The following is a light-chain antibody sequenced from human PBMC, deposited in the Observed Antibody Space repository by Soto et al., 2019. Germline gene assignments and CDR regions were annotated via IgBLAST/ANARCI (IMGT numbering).Light chain of an antibody. CDR2: EVT. J-gene: IGLJ3*02. CDR3: TSYVGNDIWV. V-gene: IGLV2-8*01. CDR1: SSDVGAYKY. Sequence: QSALTQPPSASGSPGQSVTISCTGTSSDVGAYKYVSWYPQYPGKAPKLMIYEVTKRPSGVPDRFSGSKSGNTASLTVSGLHAEDEADYYCTSYVGNDIWVFGGGTKVTVL.